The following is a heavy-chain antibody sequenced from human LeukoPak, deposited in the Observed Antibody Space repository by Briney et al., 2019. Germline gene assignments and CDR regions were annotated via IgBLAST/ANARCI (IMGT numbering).Heavy chain of an antibody. V-gene: IGHV4-34*01. CDR1: GGTISGYY. CDR3: ARGNILTGYCFDY. J-gene: IGHJ4*02. Sequence: SETLSLTCAVYGGTISGYYWSWIRQPPGKGLEWIGEIHYSGATNYNPSLKSRVTISIDTSKNQMSPKLSSVTAADTAVYYCARGNILTGYCFDYWGQGSLVTVSS. CDR2: IHYSGAT. D-gene: IGHD3-9*01.